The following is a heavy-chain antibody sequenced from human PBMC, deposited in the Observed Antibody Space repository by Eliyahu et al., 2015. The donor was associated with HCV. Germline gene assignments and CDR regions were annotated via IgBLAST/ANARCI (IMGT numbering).Heavy chain of an antibody. D-gene: IGHD1-1*01. CDR1: DYSISSGYY. CDR3: ARNQLGGAMDY. J-gene: IGHJ4*02. V-gene: IGHV4-38-2*01. CDR2: TYHSGAT. Sequence: QVQLQESGPGLVKPSETLSLTCAVXDYSISSGYYWGWIRQPPEKGLEWIGTTYHSGATYYNPSLKSRVTISMDTSKNQFSLKLSSVTAADTAVYYCARNQLGGAMDYWGQGTLVTVSS.